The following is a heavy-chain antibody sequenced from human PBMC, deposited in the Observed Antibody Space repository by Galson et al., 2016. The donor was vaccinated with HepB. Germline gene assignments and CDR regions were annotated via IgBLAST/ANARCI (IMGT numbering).Heavy chain of an antibody. CDR1: GHTLTELS. CDR3: ATHYASGSFAFDT. V-gene: IGHV1-24*01. J-gene: IGHJ3*02. D-gene: IGHD3-10*01. CDR2: LDREYSKR. Sequence: SVKVSCKATGHTLTELSIHWVRQAPGKGLEWMGGLDREYSKRIYAQKVQGRVTMTEDTLTDTAYMELSSLRSEDTALYYCATHYASGSFAFDTWGQGTMVTVSS.